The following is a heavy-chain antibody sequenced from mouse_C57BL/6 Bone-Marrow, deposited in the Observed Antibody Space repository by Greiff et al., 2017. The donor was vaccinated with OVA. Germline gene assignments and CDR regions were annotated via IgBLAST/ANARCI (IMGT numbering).Heavy chain of an antibody. J-gene: IGHJ2*01. CDR2: IDPEDGET. V-gene: IGHV14-2*01. Sequence: EVNVVESGAELVKPGASVKLSCTASGFNIKDYYMHWVKQRTEQGLEWIGRIDPEDGETKYAPKFQGKATITADTSSNTAYLQLSSLTSEDTAVYYCARGYYGSSSFDYWGQGTTLTVSS. D-gene: IGHD1-1*01. CDR1: GFNIKDYY. CDR3: ARGYYGSSSFDY.